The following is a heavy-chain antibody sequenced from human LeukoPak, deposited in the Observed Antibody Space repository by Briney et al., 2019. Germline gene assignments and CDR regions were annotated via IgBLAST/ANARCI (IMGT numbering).Heavy chain of an antibody. J-gene: IGHJ4*02. D-gene: IGHD1-26*01. V-gene: IGHV1-46*01. CDR1: GYTFTSYY. CDR3: AREPTSGSCYFDY. CDR2: ANPTSGRT. Sequence: ASVKVSCKASGYTFTSYYMHWVRQAPGLGLEWMGMANPTSGRTNYAQKFRGRVTMTRDTSTSTVYMELTSLRSEDTAVYYCAREPTSGSCYFDYWGLGTLVTVSS.